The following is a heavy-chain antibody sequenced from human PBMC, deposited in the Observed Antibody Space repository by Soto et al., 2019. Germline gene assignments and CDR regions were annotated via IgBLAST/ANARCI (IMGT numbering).Heavy chain of an antibody. CDR2: ISYDGSNK. V-gene: IGHV3-30*18. D-gene: IGHD6-19*01. J-gene: IGHJ4*02. CDR3: AKGDSSGWYDYTPFDY. Sequence: QVQLVESGGGVVQPGRSLRLSCAASGFTFSSYGIHGVRQAPGKGLEWVAVISYDGSNKYYADYVKGRFTISRDNSKNTLYLQMNSLRAEDTAVYYCAKGDSSGWYDYTPFDYWGRGTLVTVSS. CDR1: GFTFSSYG.